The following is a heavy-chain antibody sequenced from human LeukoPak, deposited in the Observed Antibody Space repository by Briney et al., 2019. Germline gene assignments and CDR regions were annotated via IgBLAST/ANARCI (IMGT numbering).Heavy chain of an antibody. CDR2: ISYDGSNK. D-gene: IGHD3-22*01. Sequence: GGSLRLSCAASGFTFSSYAMHWVRQAPGKGLEWMALISYDGSNKYYADSVKGRFTISRDNSKNMLYVQMNSLRAEDTAVYYCATHYYDSSGYYSPDSWGQGTPVTVSS. CDR3: ATHYYDSSGYYSPDS. V-gene: IGHV3-30-3*01. J-gene: IGHJ4*02. CDR1: GFTFSSYA.